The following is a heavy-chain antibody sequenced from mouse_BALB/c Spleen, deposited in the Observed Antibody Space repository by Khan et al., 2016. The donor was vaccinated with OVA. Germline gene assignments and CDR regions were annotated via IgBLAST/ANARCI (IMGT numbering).Heavy chain of an antibody. V-gene: IGHV2-6-7*01. CDR2: IWGDGST. Sequence: QVQLKESGPGLVAPSQSLSITCTVSEFSLTNYGVNWVRQPPGKGLEWLGMIWGDGSTDYNSALKSRLSISKDNSKSQVFLRVNSLQTDDTDRYYCARDRDGNYEFAYWGQGTLVTVSA. CDR1: EFSLTNYG. CDR3: ARDRDGNYEFAY. D-gene: IGHD2-1*01. J-gene: IGHJ3*01.